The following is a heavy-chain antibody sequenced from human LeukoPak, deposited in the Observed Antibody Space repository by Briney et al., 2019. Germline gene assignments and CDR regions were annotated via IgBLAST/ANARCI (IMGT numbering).Heavy chain of an antibody. CDR2: IYYSGST. Sequence: SETLSLTCTVSGGSISSYYWSWIRQPPGKGLEWIGYIYYSGSTNYNPSLKSRVTISVDTSRNQFSLNLSSVTAADTAVYYCARDSGSYYLGLFDYWGQGTLVTVSS. V-gene: IGHV4-59*01. CDR3: ARDSGSYYLGLFDY. D-gene: IGHD1-26*01. CDR1: GGSISSYY. J-gene: IGHJ4*02.